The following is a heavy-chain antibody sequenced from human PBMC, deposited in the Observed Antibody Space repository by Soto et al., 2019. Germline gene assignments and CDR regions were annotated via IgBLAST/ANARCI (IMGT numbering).Heavy chain of an antibody. CDR1: GFTFSSYA. D-gene: IGHD2-21*02. J-gene: IGHJ3*02. CDR2: ISGSGGST. Sequence: PGGSLRLSCAASGFTFSSYAMSWVRQAPGKGLEWVSAISGSGGSTYYADSVKGRFTISRDNSKNTLYLQMNSLRAEDTAVYYCAKEWCGGDCYSGDFDIRGQGTMVTV. V-gene: IGHV3-23*01. CDR3: AKEWCGGDCYSGDFDI.